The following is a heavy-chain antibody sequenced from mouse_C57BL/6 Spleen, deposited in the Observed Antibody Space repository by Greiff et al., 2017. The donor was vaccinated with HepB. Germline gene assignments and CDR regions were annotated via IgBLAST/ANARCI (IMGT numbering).Heavy chain of an antibody. J-gene: IGHJ4*01. Sequence: EVQLQQSGAELVRPGSSVKMSCKTSGYTFTSYGINWVKQRPGQGLEWIGYIYIGNGYTEYNETFKGKATLTSDTSSSTAYMQLSSLTSEDSAIYFCARGWTAQATTYAMDYWGQGTSVTVSS. D-gene: IGHD3-2*02. V-gene: IGHV1-58*01. CDR2: IYIGNGYT. CDR3: ARGWTAQATTYAMDY. CDR1: GYTFTSYG.